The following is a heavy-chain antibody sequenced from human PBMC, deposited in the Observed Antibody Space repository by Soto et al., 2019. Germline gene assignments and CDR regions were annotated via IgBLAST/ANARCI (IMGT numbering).Heavy chain of an antibody. CDR3: AGAWGTLVPFDY. CDR2: IYYSGST. J-gene: IGHJ4*02. Sequence: QVQLQESGPGLVKPSQTLSPTCTVSGGSISSGDYYWSWIRQPPGKGLEWIEYIYYSGSTYYNPSLMSRVTISVDTSKNQYSLKLGSVTAADTAVYYWAGAWGTLVPFDYWGQGTLVTVSS. D-gene: IGHD3-10*01. CDR1: GGSISSGDYY. V-gene: IGHV4-30-4*01.